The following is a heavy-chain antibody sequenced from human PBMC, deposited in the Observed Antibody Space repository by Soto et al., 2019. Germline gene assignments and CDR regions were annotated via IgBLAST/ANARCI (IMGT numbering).Heavy chain of an antibody. CDR3: ASHGITGTWVYYYGMDV. CDR1: GGTFSSYA. D-gene: IGHD1-7*01. CDR2: IIPIFDTA. V-gene: IGHV1-69*12. Sequence: QVQLVQSGAEVKKPGSSVKVSCKASGGTFSSYAISWVRQAPGQGLEWMGGIIPIFDTADYAQKFQGRVTITAAESTSTVDLELSSLRSEDTAVYYCASHGITGTWVYYYGMDVWGQGTTVTVSS. J-gene: IGHJ6*02.